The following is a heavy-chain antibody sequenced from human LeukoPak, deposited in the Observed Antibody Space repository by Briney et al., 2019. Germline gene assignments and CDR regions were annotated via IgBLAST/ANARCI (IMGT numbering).Heavy chain of an antibody. D-gene: IGHD6-13*01. Sequence: GGSLRLSCAASGFTFSSYSMNWVRQAPGKGLEWVSYISSSSTIYYADSVKGRFTISRDNAKNSLYLQMNSLRDEDTAVYYCARGRSTRSSWYFIFDYWGQGTLVTVSS. CDR2: ISSSSTI. V-gene: IGHV3-48*02. CDR3: ARGRSTRSSWYFIFDY. J-gene: IGHJ4*02. CDR1: GFTFSSYS.